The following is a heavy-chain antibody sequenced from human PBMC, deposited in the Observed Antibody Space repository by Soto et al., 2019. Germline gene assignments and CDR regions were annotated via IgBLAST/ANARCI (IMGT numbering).Heavy chain of an antibody. J-gene: IGHJ6*02. CDR1: GFTFSSYG. D-gene: IGHD7-27*01. V-gene: IGHV3-30*18. CDR3: AKDLLGPGRAYGMDV. CDR2: ISYDGSNK. Sequence: QVQLVESGGGVVQPGRSLRLSCEASGFTFSSYGMHWVRQAPGKGLEWVAVISYDGSNKYYADSVKGRFTISRDNSKNTLYLKMNSLRAEDRAVYYCAKDLLGPGRAYGMDVWGQGTTVTVSS.